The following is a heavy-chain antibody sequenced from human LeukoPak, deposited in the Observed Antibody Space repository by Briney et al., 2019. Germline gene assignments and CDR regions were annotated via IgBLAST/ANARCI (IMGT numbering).Heavy chain of an antibody. V-gene: IGHV3-33*08. CDR3: ARDRLTMVRGVLDY. J-gene: IGHJ4*02. CDR2: IWYDGSNK. CDR1: GFTFSSYA. Sequence: LRLSCAASGFTFSSYAMSWVRQAPGKGLEWVAVIWYDGSNKYYADSVKGRFTISRDNSKNTLYLQMNSLRAEDTAVYYCARDRLTMVRGVLDYWGQGTLVTVSS. D-gene: IGHD3-10*01.